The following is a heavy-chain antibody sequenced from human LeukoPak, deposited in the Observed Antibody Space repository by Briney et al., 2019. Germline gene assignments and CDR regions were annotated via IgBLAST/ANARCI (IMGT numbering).Heavy chain of an antibody. CDR3: AKDMYTYDSPYFDS. CDR1: GFTFSSYA. V-gene: IGHV3-23*01. D-gene: IGHD3-22*01. CDR2: IRGTDDTT. Sequence: PGGSLRLSCAASGFTFSSYAMTWVRQAPGKGLEWNSCIRGTDDTTYYADSVKGRFTISRDNSRSTLYLQMHSLRAEDTAMYYCAKDMYTYDSPYFDSWGQGALVTVAS. J-gene: IGHJ4*02.